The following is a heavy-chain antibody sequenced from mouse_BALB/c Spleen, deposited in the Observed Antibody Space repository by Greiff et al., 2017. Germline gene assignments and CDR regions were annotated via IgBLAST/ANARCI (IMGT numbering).Heavy chain of an antibody. CDR1: GDSITSGY. Sequence: EVHLVESGPSLVKPSQTLSLTCSVTGDSITSGYWNWIRKFPGNKLEYMGYISYCGSTYYNPSLKSRISITRDTSKNQYYLQLNSVTTEDTATDYCARYLGGNYWFAYWGQGTLVTVSA. CDR3: ARYLGGNYWFAY. J-gene: IGHJ3*01. D-gene: IGHD2-1*01. V-gene: IGHV3-8*02. CDR2: ISYCGST.